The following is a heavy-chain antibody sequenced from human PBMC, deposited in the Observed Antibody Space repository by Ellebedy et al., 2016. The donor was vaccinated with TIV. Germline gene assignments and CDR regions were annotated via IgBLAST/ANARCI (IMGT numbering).Heavy chain of an antibody. CDR2: ISSDGSST. D-gene: IGHD3-10*01. V-gene: IGHV3-74*01. Sequence: GGSLRLXXAASGFTFSSYWMHWVRQAPGKGLVWVSRISSDGSSTSYADSVKGRFTISRDNAKNSLYLQMNSLRAEDTAVYYCARVGVAVRGGRGAFDIWGQGTMVTVSS. J-gene: IGHJ3*02. CDR1: GFTFSSYW. CDR3: ARVGVAVRGGRGAFDI.